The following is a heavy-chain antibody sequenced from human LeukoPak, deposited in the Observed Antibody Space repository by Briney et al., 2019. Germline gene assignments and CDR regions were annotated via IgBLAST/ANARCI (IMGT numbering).Heavy chain of an antibody. Sequence: QPGRSLRLSCAASGFTFSRYGMHWVRQAPGKGLEWVAVVSFEGSNKYYADSVKGRFSISRDNSKNTLSLQMNSLRAEDTAVYYSAKDMGYYYGSGSYPPENDYWGQGTLVTVSS. CDR2: VSFEGSNK. J-gene: IGHJ4*02. V-gene: IGHV3-30*18. D-gene: IGHD3-10*01. CDR3: AKDMGYYYGSGSYPPENDY. CDR1: GFTFSRYG.